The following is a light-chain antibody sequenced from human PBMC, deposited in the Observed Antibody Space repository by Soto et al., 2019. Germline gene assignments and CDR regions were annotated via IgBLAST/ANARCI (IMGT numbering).Light chain of an antibody. V-gene: IGLV3-25*03. CDR1: ALPKQY. CDR2: EDI. Sequence: SYELTQPPSVSVSPGQTARITCSGDALPKQYTFWYQQKPGQAPVLMIYEDILRPSGIPERFSGSSSGTTVTLTISGVQAEDEADYYCQSADSSGAYVVFGGWSKLTVL. J-gene: IGLJ2*01. CDR3: QSADSSGAYVV.